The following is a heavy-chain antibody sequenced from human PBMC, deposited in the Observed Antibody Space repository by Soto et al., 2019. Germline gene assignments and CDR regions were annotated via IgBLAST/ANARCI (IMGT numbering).Heavy chain of an antibody. Sequence: EAQLVESGGGLVKPGGSLRPSCAASGFSFSSAWMIWVRQAPGKGLEWVGRIKSKVHGETTDYAAPVKGRFTISRDDSKNTVFLQMNSLETEDTAVYYCTTGVDGYNPFDYWGQGTLVTVSS. CDR1: GFSFSSAW. CDR3: TTGVDGYNPFDY. J-gene: IGHJ4*02. V-gene: IGHV3-15*07. D-gene: IGHD5-12*01. CDR2: IKSKVHGETT.